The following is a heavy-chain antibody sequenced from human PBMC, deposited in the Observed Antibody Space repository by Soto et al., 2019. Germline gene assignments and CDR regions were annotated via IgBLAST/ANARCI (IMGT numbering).Heavy chain of an antibody. Sequence: PSETLSLTCTVSGGSVNIGSFYWSWIRQPPGKGLEWIGHMYYTGSTNYNPSLKRRVTISSGTSKNQFSLKVSSVTAAVPAVYYWARIGDSGIWYRADPWGQGTLVTVSS. CDR1: GGSVNIGSFY. V-gene: IGHV4-61*01. CDR2: MYYTGST. J-gene: IGHJ5*02. CDR3: ARIGDSGIWYRADP. D-gene: IGHD6-13*01.